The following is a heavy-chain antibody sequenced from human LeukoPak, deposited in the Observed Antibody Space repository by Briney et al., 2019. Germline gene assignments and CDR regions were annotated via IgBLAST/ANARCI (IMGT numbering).Heavy chain of an antibody. J-gene: IGHJ4*02. CDR1: GYTFTGYY. CDR2: INPNSGGT. D-gene: IGHD5-12*01. V-gene: IGHV1-2*06. Sequence: GASVKVSCKASGYTFTGYYMHWVRQAPGQGLEWMGRINPNSGGTNYAQKFQGRVTMTRDTPISTAYMELSRLRSDDTAVYYCARDDADSAYADGDYWGQGTLVTVSS. CDR3: ARDDADSAYADGDY.